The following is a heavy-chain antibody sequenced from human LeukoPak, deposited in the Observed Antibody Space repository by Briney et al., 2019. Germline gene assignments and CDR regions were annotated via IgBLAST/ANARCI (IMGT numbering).Heavy chain of an antibody. CDR3: ARGRGYCSGGSCYRFDP. Sequence: PSETLSLTCAVYGGSFSGYYWSWIRQPPGKGLEWIGEINHSGSTNYNPSLKSRVTISVDTSKNQFSLKLSSVTAADTAVYYRARGRGYCSGGSCYRFDPWGQGTLVTVSS. CDR2: INHSGST. CDR1: GGSFSGYY. J-gene: IGHJ5*02. D-gene: IGHD2-15*01. V-gene: IGHV4-34*01.